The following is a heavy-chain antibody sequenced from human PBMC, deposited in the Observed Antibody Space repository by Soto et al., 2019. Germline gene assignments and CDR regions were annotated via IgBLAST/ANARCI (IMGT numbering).Heavy chain of an antibody. V-gene: IGHV1-8*01. J-gene: IGHJ4*02. D-gene: IGHD5-12*01. CDR3: AMGLRFSNLFDY. Sequence: ASVKVSCKASGYTFTSSDINWVRQAPGQGLEWMGWMNPNTGNSGFAQKFQGRVTMTSDTSISIAYMELSSLRSEDTAVYYCAMGLRFSNLFDYWGQETLVTVSS. CDR1: GYTFTSSD. CDR2: MNPNTGNS.